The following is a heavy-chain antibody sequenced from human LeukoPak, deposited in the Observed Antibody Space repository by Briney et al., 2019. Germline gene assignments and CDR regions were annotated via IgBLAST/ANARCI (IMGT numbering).Heavy chain of an antibody. CDR1: GGSISSYY. V-gene: IGHV4-59*04. CDR3: AREGYGSGSYRY. J-gene: IGHJ4*02. Sequence: PSETLSLTCTVSGGSISSYYWSWIRQPPGKGLEWIGYIYYSGSTYYNPSLKSRVTISVDTSKNQFSLKLSSVTAADTAVYYCAREGYGSGSYRYWGQGTLVTVSS. D-gene: IGHD3-10*01. CDR2: IYYSGST.